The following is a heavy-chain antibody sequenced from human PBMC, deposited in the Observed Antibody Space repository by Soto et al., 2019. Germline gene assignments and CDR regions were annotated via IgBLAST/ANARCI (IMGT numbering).Heavy chain of an antibody. Sequence: GGSLRLSCAASGFTLNSYAMNWVRQAPGKVLEWVSGISARGEKTYYADSVKGRFTISRDTSKNTVYLQMNSLREKDTAVFYCAKALPIYYDDSSGYSDEYYDMDVWGQGTKVTVSS. CDR3: AKALPIYYDDSSGYSDEYYDMDV. J-gene: IGHJ6*02. CDR1: GFTLNSYA. V-gene: IGHV3-23*01. D-gene: IGHD3-22*01. CDR2: ISARGEKT.